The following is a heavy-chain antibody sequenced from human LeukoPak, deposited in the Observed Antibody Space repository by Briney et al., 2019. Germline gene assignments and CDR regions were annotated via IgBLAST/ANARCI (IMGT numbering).Heavy chain of an antibody. D-gene: IGHD6-13*01. J-gene: IGHJ1*01. V-gene: IGHV3-30-3*01. Sequence: PGGSLRLSCAASGFTFSSYAMHWVRQAPGKGLEWVAVISYDGSNKYYADSVKGRFTISRDNSKNTLYLQMNSLRAEDTAVYYCARDWVAYSSSWYGIQHWGQGTLVTVSS. CDR3: ARDWVAYSSSWYGIQH. CDR1: GFTFSSYA. CDR2: ISYDGSNK.